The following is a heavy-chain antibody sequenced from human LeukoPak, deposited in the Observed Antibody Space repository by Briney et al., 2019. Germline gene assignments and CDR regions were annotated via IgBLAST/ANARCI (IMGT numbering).Heavy chain of an antibody. D-gene: IGHD4-11*01. Sequence: GGSLRLSCAASGFTFTNFWMNWIRRAPGRGLEWVANIRPDGSEQFYVDSVKGRFTISRDNAKNSVYLQMNSLRADDTDVYYCAGRDSARNPWAYWGQGTLVTVST. CDR1: GFTFTNFW. J-gene: IGHJ4*02. CDR2: IRPDGSEQ. V-gene: IGHV3-7*01. CDR3: AGRDSARNPWAY.